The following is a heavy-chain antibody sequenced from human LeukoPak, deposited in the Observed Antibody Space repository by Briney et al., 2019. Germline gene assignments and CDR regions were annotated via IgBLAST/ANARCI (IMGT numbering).Heavy chain of an antibody. Sequence: ASVKVSCKASGYTFTDYYMHWVRQAPGQGLEWMGWINPNNGDTDYAQRFQGGVTVTRDTSITTAYMEVGRLKSDDTAVYFCARVGYNHRANDPLDIWGQGTMVTVSS. J-gene: IGHJ3*02. CDR3: ARVGYNHRANDPLDI. CDR1: GYTFTDYY. CDR2: INPNNGDT. D-gene: IGHD5-24*01. V-gene: IGHV1-2*02.